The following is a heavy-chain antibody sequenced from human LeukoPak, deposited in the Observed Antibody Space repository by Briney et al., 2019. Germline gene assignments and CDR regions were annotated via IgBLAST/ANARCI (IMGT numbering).Heavy chain of an antibody. CDR2: INPNSGGT. J-gene: IGHJ6*03. Sequence: ASVKVSCKASGYSFTKYAMNWVRQAPGQGLEWMGWINPNSGGTNYAQKFQGRVTMTRDTSISTAYMELSRLRSDDTAVYSCARMPNGYKYYMDVWGKGTTVTVSS. CDR1: GYSFTKYA. CDR3: ARMPNGYKYYMDV. V-gene: IGHV1-2*02. D-gene: IGHD2-2*01.